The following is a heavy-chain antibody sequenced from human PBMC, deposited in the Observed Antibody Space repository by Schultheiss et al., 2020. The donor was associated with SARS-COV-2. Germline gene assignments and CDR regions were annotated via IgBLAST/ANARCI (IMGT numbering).Heavy chain of an antibody. J-gene: IGHJ4*02. CDR1: GFTFSDYY. V-gene: IGHV3-11*05. D-gene: IGHD2-2*02. CDR2: ISSSSSYT. Sequence: GGSLRLSCAASGFTFSDYYMSWIRQAPGKGLEWVSYISSSSSYTNYADSVKGRFTISRDNAKNSLYLQMNSLRAEDTAVYYCARAPEPCSSTSCYTPDFDYWGQGTLVIVSS. CDR3: ARAPEPCSSTSCYTPDFDY.